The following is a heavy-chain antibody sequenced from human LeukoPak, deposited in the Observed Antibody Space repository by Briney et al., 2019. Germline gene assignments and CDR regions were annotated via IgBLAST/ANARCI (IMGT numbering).Heavy chain of an antibody. CDR3: AKEGEIGWYDYVWGSYRYTGVSA. D-gene: IGHD3-16*02. V-gene: IGHV3-23*01. Sequence: GASLRLSCAASGFTFSSYAMSWVRQAPGKGLEWVSAISGSGGSTYYADSVKGRFTISRDNSKNTLYLQMNSLRAEDTAVYYCAKEGEIGWYDYVWGSYRYTGVSAWGQGTLVTVSS. CDR1: GFTFSSYA. CDR2: ISGSGGST. J-gene: IGHJ5*02.